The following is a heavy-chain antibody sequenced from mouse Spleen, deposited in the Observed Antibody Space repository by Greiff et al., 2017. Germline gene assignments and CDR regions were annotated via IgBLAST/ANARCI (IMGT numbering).Heavy chain of an antibody. V-gene: IGHV14-4*01. D-gene: IGHD2-3*01. CDR1: GFNIKDDY. CDR2: IDPENGDT. J-gene: IGHJ2*01. Sequence: EVQLKESGAELVRPGASVKLSCTASGFNIKDDYMHWVKQRPEQGLEWIGWIDPENGDTEYASKFQGKATITADTSSNTAYLQLSSLTSEDTAVYYCTPLRWIDYWGQGTTLTVSS. CDR3: TPLRWIDY.